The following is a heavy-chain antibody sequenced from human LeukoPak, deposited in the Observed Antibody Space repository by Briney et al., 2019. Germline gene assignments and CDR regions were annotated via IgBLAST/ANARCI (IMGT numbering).Heavy chain of an antibody. CDR1: GGSISSSNW. J-gene: IGHJ5*02. D-gene: IGHD1-26*01. CDR3: ARGGNKWELDNWFDP. Sequence: PSGTLSLTCAVSGGSISSSNWRSWVRQPPGKGLEWIGEIFHSGSTNYNPSLKSRVTISVDKSKNQFSLKLNSVTAADTAVYYCARGGNKWELDNWFDPWGQGTLVTVSS. V-gene: IGHV4-4*02. CDR2: IFHSGST.